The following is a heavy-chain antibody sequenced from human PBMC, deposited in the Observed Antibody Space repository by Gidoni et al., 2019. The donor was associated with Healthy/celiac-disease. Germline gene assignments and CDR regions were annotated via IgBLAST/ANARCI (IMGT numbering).Heavy chain of an antibody. CDR2: ISSSGSTI. Sequence: QVQLVESGGGLVKPGGSLRLSCAASGFTFSDYYMSWIRQAPGKGLEWVSYISSSGSTIYYADSVKGRFTISRDNAKNSLYLQMNSLRAEDTAVYYCASYGYSSSWYWIADYYYGMDVWGQGTTVTVSS. D-gene: IGHD6-13*01. J-gene: IGHJ6*02. CDR3: ASYGYSSSWYWIADYYYGMDV. CDR1: GFTFSDYY. V-gene: IGHV3-11*01.